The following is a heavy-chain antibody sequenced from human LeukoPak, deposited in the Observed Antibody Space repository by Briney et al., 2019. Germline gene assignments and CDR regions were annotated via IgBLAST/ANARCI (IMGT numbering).Heavy chain of an antibody. Sequence: SETLSLTCTVSGGSISGYYWSWIRQPPGKGLEWIGYIYYSGSTNYNPSLESRVTISVDTSKNQFSLKLSSVTAADTAVYYCASPGDYGTNDAFDIWGQGTMVTVSS. CDR1: GGSISGYY. V-gene: IGHV4-59*01. CDR3: ASPGDYGTNDAFDI. J-gene: IGHJ3*02. D-gene: IGHD4-17*01. CDR2: IYYSGST.